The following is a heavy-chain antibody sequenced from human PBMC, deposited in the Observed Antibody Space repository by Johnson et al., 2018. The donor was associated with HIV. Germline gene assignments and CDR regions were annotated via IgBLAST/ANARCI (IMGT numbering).Heavy chain of an antibody. Sequence: QVQLVESGGGVVQPGRSLRLSCAASGFTFSSYAMHWVRQAPGKGLEWVAVISYDGSNEYYADSVKGRIPISRDNSKNTLFLQMNSLRAEDTAVYYCARGPITRGTPVAFDIWGQGTMVTVSS. CDR2: ISYDGSNE. J-gene: IGHJ3*02. V-gene: IGHV3-30-3*01. CDR3: ARGPITRGTPVAFDI. D-gene: IGHD3-10*01. CDR1: GFTFSSYA.